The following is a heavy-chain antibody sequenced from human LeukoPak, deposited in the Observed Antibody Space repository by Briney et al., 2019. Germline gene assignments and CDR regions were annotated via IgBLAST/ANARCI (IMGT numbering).Heavy chain of an antibody. CDR3: AKRRGLELLYYYYMDV. D-gene: IGHD1-7*01. CDR1: GFTFNSYA. V-gene: IGHV3-23*01. Sequence: GGSLRLSCAASGFTFNSYAMTWVRHAPGKGLEWVSAISGSGGSTYYADSVKGRFTISRDNSKNTLFLQMNSLRAEDTAVYYCAKRRGLELLYYYYMDVWGKGTTVTVSS. CDR2: ISGSGGST. J-gene: IGHJ6*03.